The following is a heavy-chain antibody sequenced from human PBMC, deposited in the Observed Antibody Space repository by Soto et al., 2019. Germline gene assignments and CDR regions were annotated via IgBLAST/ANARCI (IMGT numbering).Heavy chain of an antibody. J-gene: IGHJ4*02. CDR2: ISPENRNA. Sequence: ASVKVSCKASGYTFTIYGINWVRQAPGQGLEYMGWISPENRNASYAPQFRGRVSMTTDTSISTAYLELTNLTYEDTAVYYCEVTTGFWGQGTMVTVSS. V-gene: IGHV1-18*01. D-gene: IGHD1-1*01. CDR1: GYTFTIYG. CDR3: EVTTGF.